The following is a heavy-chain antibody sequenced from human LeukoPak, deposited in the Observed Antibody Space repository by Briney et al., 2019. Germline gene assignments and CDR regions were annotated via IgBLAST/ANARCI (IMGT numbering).Heavy chain of an antibody. CDR3: AKPRTDPDVDY. CDR1: GLTFSSYA. Sequence: PGGSLRPSCAASGLTFSSYAMSWVRQAPGKGLEWVSAISGSGGNTYYADSVKGRFTISRDNSKNTLYLQMNSLRAEDTAVYYCAKPRTDPDVDYWGQGTLVTVSS. CDR2: ISGSGGNT. V-gene: IGHV3-23*01. D-gene: IGHD1-14*01. J-gene: IGHJ4*02.